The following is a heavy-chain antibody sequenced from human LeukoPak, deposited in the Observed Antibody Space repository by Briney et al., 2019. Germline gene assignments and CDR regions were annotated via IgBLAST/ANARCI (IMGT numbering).Heavy chain of an antibody. CDR2: INPNSGGT. CDR3: ARIMTTVTTYAFDI. CDR1: RYTFTGYY. Sequence: ASVKVSCKASRYTFTGYYMHWVRQAPGQGLEWMGRINPNSGGTNYAQKFQGRVTMTRDTSISTAYMELSRLRSDDTAVYYCARIMTTVTTYAFDIWGQGTMVTVSS. D-gene: IGHD4-17*01. J-gene: IGHJ3*02. V-gene: IGHV1-2*06.